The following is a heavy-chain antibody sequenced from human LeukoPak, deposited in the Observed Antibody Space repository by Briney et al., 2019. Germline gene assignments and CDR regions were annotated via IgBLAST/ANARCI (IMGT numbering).Heavy chain of an antibody. CDR1: GYTFTGYY. CDR2: INPNSGGT. J-gene: IGHJ4*02. D-gene: IGHD2-21*01. CDR3: ARDMEDFCGVPIGYFDY. V-gene: IGHV1-2*02. Sequence: ASVKVSFKASGYTFTGYYMHWVRQAPGQGLGWMGWINPNSGGTNYAQKFQGRVTITRDTSISTAYMELSRLRSDDTAVCYCARDMEDFCGVPIGYFDYWGQGTLVTVSS.